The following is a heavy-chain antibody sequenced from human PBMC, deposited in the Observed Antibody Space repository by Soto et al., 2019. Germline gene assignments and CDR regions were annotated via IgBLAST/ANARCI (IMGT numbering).Heavy chain of an antibody. J-gene: IGHJ1*01. CDR3: VTRRVKQWLVRAEYFQH. D-gene: IGHD6-19*01. V-gene: IGHV3-7*05. CDR1: GFTFSSYW. CDR2: IKQDGSEK. Sequence: EVQLVESGGGLVQPGGSLRLSCAASGFTFSSYWMSWVRQAPGKGLEWVANIKQDGSEKYYVDSVKGRFTISRDNAKNSLYLQMNSLRAEDTAVYYCVTRRVKQWLVRAEYFQHWGQGTLVTVSS.